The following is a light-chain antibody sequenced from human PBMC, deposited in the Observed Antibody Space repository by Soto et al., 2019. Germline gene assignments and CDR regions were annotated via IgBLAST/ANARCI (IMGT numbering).Light chain of an antibody. V-gene: IGLV2-23*02. J-gene: IGLJ2*01. CDR3: CSYAGSSTWV. CDR1: SSDVGSSNL. Sequence: QSALTQPASVSGSPGQSITISCTGTSSDVGSSNLVSWYQQHPGKAPKLMISEVSKRTSGVSNRFSASKSGNTASLTISGLQAEDEADYSCCSYAGSSTWVFGGGTKVTVL. CDR2: EVS.